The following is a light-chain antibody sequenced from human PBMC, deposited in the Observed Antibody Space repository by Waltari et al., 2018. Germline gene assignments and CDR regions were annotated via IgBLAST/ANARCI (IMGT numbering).Light chain of an antibody. Sequence: DIQMTQSPSSLSASVGDRVTITCRASQSISSYLNWYQQKPGKAPKLLIYAESSLQSGVPSRFSGSVSGTDFTLTISSLQPEDFATYYCQQSYSTPWTFGQGTKVEIK. J-gene: IGKJ1*01. CDR1: QSISSY. CDR2: AES. V-gene: IGKV1-39*01. CDR3: QQSYSTPWT.